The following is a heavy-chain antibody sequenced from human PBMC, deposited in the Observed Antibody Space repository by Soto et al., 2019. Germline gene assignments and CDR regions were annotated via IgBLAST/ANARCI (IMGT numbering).Heavy chain of an antibody. CDR1: GGSFSGYY. J-gene: IGHJ3*02. CDR3: ARHKDPLLWGDDDAFDI. Sequence: PSETLSLTCAVYGGSFSGYYWTWIRQPPGTGLEWIGEINHSGSTNYNPSLKSRVTISVDTSKNQFSLKLSSVTAADTAVYYCARHKDPLLWGDDDAFDIWGQGTMVTVSS. V-gene: IGHV4-34*01. D-gene: IGHD2-21*01. CDR2: INHSGST.